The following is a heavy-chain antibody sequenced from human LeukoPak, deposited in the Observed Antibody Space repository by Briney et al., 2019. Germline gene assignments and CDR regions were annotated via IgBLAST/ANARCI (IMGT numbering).Heavy chain of an antibody. J-gene: IGHJ4*02. CDR1: GFTFNDYW. Sequence: GGSLRLSCAASGFTFNDYWMHWVRQAPGKGLAWVSHINNDGSITNYADSVKGRFTVSRDNAKSTVFLQMNSLRVEDTAVYYCARGPPGFRVGDYWGQGTLVTVSS. V-gene: IGHV3-74*01. CDR2: INNDGSIT. CDR3: ARGPPGFRVGDY. D-gene: IGHD1-1*01.